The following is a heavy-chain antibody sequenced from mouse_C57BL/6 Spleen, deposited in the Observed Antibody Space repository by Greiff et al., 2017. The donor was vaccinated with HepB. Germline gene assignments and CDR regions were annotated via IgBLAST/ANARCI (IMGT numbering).Heavy chain of an antibody. J-gene: IGHJ4*01. CDR1: GFTFSSYG. CDR3: ARQGGSRVFYAMDY. D-gene: IGHD1-1*01. Sequence: EVKLMESGGDLVKPGGSLKLSCAASGFTFSSYGMSWVRQTPDKRLEWVATISSGGSYTYYPDSVKGRFTISRDNAKNTLYLQMSSLKSEDTAMYYCARQGGSRVFYAMDYWGQGTSVTVSS. V-gene: IGHV5-6*01. CDR2: ISSGGSYT.